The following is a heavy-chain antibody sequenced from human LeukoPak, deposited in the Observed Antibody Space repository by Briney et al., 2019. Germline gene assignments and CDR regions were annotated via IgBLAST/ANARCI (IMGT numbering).Heavy chain of an antibody. V-gene: IGHV4-34*01. CDR2: INHSGST. Sequence: SETLSLTCAVYGGSFSGYYWSWIRQPPGKGLEWIGEINHSGSTNYNPSLKSRVTISVDTSKNQFSLKLSSVAAADTAVYYCASQYCSSTREDWYFDLWGRGTLVTVSS. CDR3: ASQYCSSTREDWYFDL. J-gene: IGHJ2*01. CDR1: GGSFSGYY. D-gene: IGHD2-2*01.